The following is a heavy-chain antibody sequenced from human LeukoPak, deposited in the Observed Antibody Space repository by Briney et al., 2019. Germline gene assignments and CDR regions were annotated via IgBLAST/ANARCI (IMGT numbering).Heavy chain of an antibody. J-gene: IGHJ3*02. Sequence: GGSLRLSCVPSGTTFSNSALSWVRQAPGKGLEWVSTITKSGDQTHYADSVRGLFTISRDIFKNTLYLQMNSLRAEDTAVYHCVKSAGKDGYRDVFDIWGQGTVVTVSS. CDR2: ITKSGDQT. V-gene: IGHV3-23*01. CDR3: VKSAGKDGYRDVFDI. CDR1: GTTFSNSA. D-gene: IGHD5-24*01.